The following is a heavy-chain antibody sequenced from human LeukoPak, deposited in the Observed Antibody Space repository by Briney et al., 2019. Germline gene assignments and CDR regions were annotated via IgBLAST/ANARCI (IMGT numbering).Heavy chain of an antibody. Sequence: VASVKVSCKASGYTFTGYYMHWVRQAPGQGLEWMGCINPNSGGTKYAQKFQGRVTMTRDTSISTAYMEMSRLRSDDTAVYYCARLASLYDSSGYYWGDYWGQGTLVTVSS. V-gene: IGHV1-2*02. CDR1: GYTFTGYY. D-gene: IGHD3-22*01. CDR2: INPNSGGT. J-gene: IGHJ4*02. CDR3: ARLASLYDSSGYYWGDY.